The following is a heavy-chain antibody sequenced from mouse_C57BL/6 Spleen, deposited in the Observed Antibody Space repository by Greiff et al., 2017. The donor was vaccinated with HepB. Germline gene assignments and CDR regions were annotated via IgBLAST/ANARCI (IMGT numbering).Heavy chain of an antibody. D-gene: IGHD1-1*01. V-gene: IGHV1-54*01. J-gene: IGHJ1*03. CDR1: GYAFTNYL. CDR3: ARGDYYGSRYRYFDV. Sequence: VQLQQSGAELVRPGTSVKVSCKASGYAFTNYLIEWVKQRPGQGLEWIGVINPGSGGTNYNEKFKGKATLTADKSSSTAYMQLSSLTSEDSAVYFCARGDYYGSRYRYFDVWGTGTTVTVSS. CDR2: INPGSGGT.